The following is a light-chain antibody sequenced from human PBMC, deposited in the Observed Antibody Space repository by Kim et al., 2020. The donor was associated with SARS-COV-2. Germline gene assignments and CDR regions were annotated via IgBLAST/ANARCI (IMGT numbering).Light chain of an antibody. J-gene: IGLJ3*02. CDR3: YSAADNNLV. CDR1: VLAKKY. Sequence: SVSPGQTARITCSGDVLAKKYARWFQQKPGQAPVLVIYKDSERPSGIPERFSGSSSGTTVTLTISGALVEDEADYYCYSAADNNLVFGGGTKLTVL. V-gene: IGLV3-27*01. CDR2: KDS.